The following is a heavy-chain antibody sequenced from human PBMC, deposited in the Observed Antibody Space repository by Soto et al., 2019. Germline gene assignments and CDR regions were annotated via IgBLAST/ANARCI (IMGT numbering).Heavy chain of an antibody. D-gene: IGHD2-15*01. V-gene: IGHV4-34*01. Sequence: GYYWSWSRQPPGKGLEWIGEINHSGSTNYNPSLKSRVTISVDTSKNQFSLKLSSVTAADTAVYYCARAAYCSGGSCLYYYYYGMDVWGQGTTVTVSS. CDR3: ARAAYCSGGSCLYYYYYGMDV. J-gene: IGHJ6*02. CDR1: GYY. CDR2: INHSGST.